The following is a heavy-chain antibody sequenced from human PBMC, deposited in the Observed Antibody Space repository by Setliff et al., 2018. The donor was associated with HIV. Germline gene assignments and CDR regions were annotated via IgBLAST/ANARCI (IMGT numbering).Heavy chain of an antibody. CDR3: LRGDARDY. CDR2: ITRSGDYM. Sequence: GGSLRLSCAVSGFTFSSYTMNWVRQAPGKGLEWISSITRSGDYMYYADSVKGRFTISRDNAKNLLYLQMNTLRADDTAVYYCLRGDARDYWGQGTLVTVSS. D-gene: IGHD3-10*01. V-gene: IGHV3-21*01. J-gene: IGHJ4*02. CDR1: GFTFSSYT.